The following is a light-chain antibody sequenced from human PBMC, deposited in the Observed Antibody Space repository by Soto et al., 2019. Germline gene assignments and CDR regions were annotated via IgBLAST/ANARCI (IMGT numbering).Light chain of an antibody. Sequence: LVMTQSPATLSLSPGGRATLSCRASQSISAKLAWYQQKPGQAPRLLIYGASTRAPGIPVRFSGSGSGTEFTITITSLQSEDFAVYYCQEYNDWRPITFGGGTKV. CDR1: QSISAK. V-gene: IGKV3-15*01. CDR2: GAS. CDR3: QEYNDWRPIT. J-gene: IGKJ4*01.